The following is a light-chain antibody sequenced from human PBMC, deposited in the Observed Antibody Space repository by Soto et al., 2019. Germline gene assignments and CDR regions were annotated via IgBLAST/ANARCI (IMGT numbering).Light chain of an antibody. CDR1: SSNIGSNT. J-gene: IGLJ3*02. CDR3: AAWDDSLSGYWV. CDR2: SYN. Sequence: QSVLTQPPSASGTPGQRVTIFCSGSSSNIGSNTVSWYQQLPGTAPKLLIYSYNQRPSGVPDRFSGSKSGTSASLAISGLQSEDEADYYCAAWDDSLSGYWVFGGGTQLTVL. V-gene: IGLV1-44*01.